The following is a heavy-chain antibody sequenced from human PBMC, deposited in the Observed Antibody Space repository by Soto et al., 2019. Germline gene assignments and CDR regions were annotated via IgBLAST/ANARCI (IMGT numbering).Heavy chain of an antibody. CDR3: VRDSGANYGTFWYFDL. CDR2: ISGSGGST. V-gene: IGHV3-23*01. CDR1: GFTFSSFA. Sequence: EMQLLESGGGLVQPGGSLRLSCAASGFTFSSFAMSWVRQAPGKGLDWVSAISGSGGSTYSADSVKGRFTISRDNSKKTLFLQMNSLRPEDTATYYCVRDSGANYGTFWYFDLWGRGTLVTVSS. J-gene: IGHJ2*01. D-gene: IGHD5-18*01.